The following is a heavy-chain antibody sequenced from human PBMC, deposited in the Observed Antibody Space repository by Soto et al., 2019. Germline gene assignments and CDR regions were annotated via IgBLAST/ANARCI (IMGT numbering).Heavy chain of an antibody. V-gene: IGHV3-23*01. CDR1: GFTFSSYA. Sequence: GGSLRLSCAASGFTFSSYAMSWVRQAPGKGLEWVSAISGSGGSTYYADSVKGRFTISRDNSKNTLYLQMNSLRAEDTAVYYCAKDSASRTDYDFWSGYYLTSGYWGQGTLVTVSS. CDR3: AKDSASRTDYDFWSGYYLTSGY. D-gene: IGHD3-3*01. J-gene: IGHJ4*02. CDR2: ISGSGGST.